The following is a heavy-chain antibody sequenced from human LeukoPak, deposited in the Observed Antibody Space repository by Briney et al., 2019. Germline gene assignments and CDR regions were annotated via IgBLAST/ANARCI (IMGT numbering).Heavy chain of an antibody. J-gene: IGHJ5*02. CDR1: GFTFSSYS. CDR3: ARDINDDKRSNPQRFDP. CDR2: ISSSSGDI. D-gene: IGHD2-2*01. V-gene: IGHV3-21*01. Sequence: PGGSLRLSCAASGFTFSSYSMNWVRQAPGKGLEWVSSISSSSGDIYYADSVKGRFTITRDNAKNSLYLQMNSLRAEDTAVYYCARDINDDKRSNPQRFDPWGQGTLVTVSS.